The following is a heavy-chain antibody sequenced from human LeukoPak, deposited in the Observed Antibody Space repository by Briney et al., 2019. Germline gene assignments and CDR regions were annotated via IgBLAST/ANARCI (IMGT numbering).Heavy chain of an antibody. CDR3: ARSVTVTTGLYFDY. J-gene: IGHJ4*02. CDR2: IYYSGST. V-gene: IGHV4-59*08. CDR1: GGSISSYY. D-gene: IGHD4-17*01. Sequence: SSETLSLTCTVSGGSISSYYWSWIRQPPGKGLEWIGYIYYSGSTNYNPSLKSRVTISVDTSKNQFSLKLSSVTAADTAVYYCARSVTVTTGLYFDYWGQGTLVTVSS.